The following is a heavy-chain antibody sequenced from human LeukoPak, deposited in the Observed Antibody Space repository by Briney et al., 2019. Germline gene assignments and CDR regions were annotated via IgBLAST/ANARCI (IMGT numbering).Heavy chain of an antibody. Sequence: ASVKVSFKASGYTFTSYGISWVRQAPGQGLEWMGWISAYNGNTNYAQKLQGRVTMTTDTSTSTAYMELRSLRSDDTAVYYCAILMVRGVPFDYWGQGTLVTVSS. CDR2: ISAYNGNT. J-gene: IGHJ4*02. CDR1: GYTFTSYG. D-gene: IGHD3-10*01. CDR3: AILMVRGVPFDY. V-gene: IGHV1-18*01.